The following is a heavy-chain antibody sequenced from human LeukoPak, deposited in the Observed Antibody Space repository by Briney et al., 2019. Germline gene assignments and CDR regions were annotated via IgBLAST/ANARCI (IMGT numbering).Heavy chain of an antibody. J-gene: IGHJ5*02. CDR1: GFTFNNYW. Sequence: GGSLRLSSAASGFTFNNYWMHWVRQAPGKGLVWVSRINTDGSITTYADSVEGRFSGSRNNAKNTLHLQMNSLRVEDTGVYSCARGYSRSWFDPWGQGTLVTVSS. D-gene: IGHD1-14*01. V-gene: IGHV3-74*03. CDR2: INTDGSIT. CDR3: ARGYSRSWFDP.